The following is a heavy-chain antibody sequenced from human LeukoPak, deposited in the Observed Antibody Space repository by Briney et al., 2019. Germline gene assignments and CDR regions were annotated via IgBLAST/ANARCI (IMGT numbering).Heavy chain of an antibody. CDR1: GFTFSDYY. CDR2: ISSSGSTI. CDR3: AREASIDDWSVDY. J-gene: IGHJ4*02. Sequence: PGGSLRLSCAASGFTFSDYYMSWIRQAPGKGLEWVSYISSSGSTIYYADSVKGRFTISRDNAKNSLYLQMNSLRAEDTAVYYCAREASIDDWSVDYWGQGTLVTVSS. D-gene: IGHD3-9*01. V-gene: IGHV3-11*04.